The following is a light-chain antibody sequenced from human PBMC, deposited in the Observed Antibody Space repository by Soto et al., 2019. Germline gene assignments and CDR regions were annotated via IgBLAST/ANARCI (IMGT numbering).Light chain of an antibody. J-gene: IGKJ2*01. CDR1: RSVGTT. V-gene: IGKV3-15*01. CDR2: GAS. Sequence: EMVMTQSPAILSVSPGDRVILSCRASRSVGTTLAWYQQKPGQAPRLIIYGASTRATGIPARFSGSGSGTDFTLTISSLQSEDFGVYYCQQYNNWPDMYTFGQGTKLEIK. CDR3: QQYNNWPDMYT.